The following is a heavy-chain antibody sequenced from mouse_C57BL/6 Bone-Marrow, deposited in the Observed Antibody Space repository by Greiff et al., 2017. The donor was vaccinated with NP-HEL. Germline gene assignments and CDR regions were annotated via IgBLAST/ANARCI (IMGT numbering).Heavy chain of an antibody. V-gene: IGHV5-4*01. CDR2: ISDGGSYT. D-gene: IGHD1-1*01. J-gene: IGHJ4*01. CDR3: ARDWTTVVGAMDY. CDR1: GFTFSSYA. Sequence: EVQVVESGGGLVKPGGSLKLSCAASGFTFSSYAMSWVRQTPEKRLEWVATISDGGSYTYYPANVKGRFTISRDNAKNNLYLQMSHLKSEDTAMYYCARDWTTVVGAMDYWGQGTSVTVSS.